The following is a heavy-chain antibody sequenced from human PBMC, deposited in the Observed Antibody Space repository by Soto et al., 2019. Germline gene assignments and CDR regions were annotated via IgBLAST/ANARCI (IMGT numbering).Heavy chain of an antibody. V-gene: IGHV1-18*01. J-gene: IGHJ5*02. CDR1: GYTFTSYG. Sequence: ASVKVSCKASGYTFTSYGISWVRQAPRQGLEWMGWISAYNGNANYAQKLQDRVTLTTDTSTSTAYMELRSLRSDDTAVYYCATQVTTMVRGVFSDWFDPWGQGTLVTVSS. D-gene: IGHD3-10*01. CDR2: ISAYNGNA. CDR3: ATQVTTMVRGVFSDWFDP.